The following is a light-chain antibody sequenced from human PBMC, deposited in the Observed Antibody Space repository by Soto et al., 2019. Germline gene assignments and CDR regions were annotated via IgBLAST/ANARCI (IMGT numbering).Light chain of an antibody. CDR3: QQYGSLFS. Sequence: EIVLTQSPGTLSLSPGERATLSCRASQSVSNNYLAWYQQKPGQAPRLLIYGASSRATGSPDRFSGSGSGADFTLTISRLEPEDFAVYYCQQYGSLFSFGPGTKVDIK. CDR2: GAS. V-gene: IGKV3-20*01. J-gene: IGKJ3*01. CDR1: QSVSNNY.